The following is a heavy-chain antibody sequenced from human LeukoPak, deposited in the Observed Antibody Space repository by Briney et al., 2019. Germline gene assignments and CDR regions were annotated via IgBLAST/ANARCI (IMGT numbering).Heavy chain of an antibody. CDR1: GGSISSYY. CDR2: IYYSGST. J-gene: IGHJ4*02. D-gene: IGHD5-18*01. CDR3: ATADTAMES. Sequence: SETLSLTCTVSGGSISSYYWSWIRQPPGKGLEWIGCIYYSGSTNYNPSLKSRVTISVDTSKNQFSLKLSSVTAADTAVYYCATADTAMESWGQGTLVTVSS. V-gene: IGHV4-59*08.